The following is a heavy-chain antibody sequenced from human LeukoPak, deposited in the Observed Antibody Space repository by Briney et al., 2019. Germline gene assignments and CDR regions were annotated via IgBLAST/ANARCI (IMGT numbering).Heavy chain of an antibody. V-gene: IGHV4-59*02. D-gene: IGHD6-19*01. J-gene: IGHJ4*02. Sequence: SETLSLTCTVSGGSVSTYYWSWIRQPPGKELEWIGYVSHSGNTNCNPSLKSRLTMSLDTSKNHFSLRLSSVNAVDTAVYYCARAGSGWSFDYWGQGSLVTVSS. CDR1: GGSVSTYY. CDR2: VSHSGNT. CDR3: ARAGSGWSFDY.